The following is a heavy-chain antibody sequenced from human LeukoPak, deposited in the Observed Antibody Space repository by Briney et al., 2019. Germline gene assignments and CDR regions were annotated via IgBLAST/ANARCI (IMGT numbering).Heavy chain of an antibody. CDR3: TTEAGYSSSWYAS. J-gene: IGHJ5*01. CDR2: IKSKTSGGTT. Sequence: GGSLRLSCAASGFSFTNAWMTWVRQAPGKGLEWVGRIKSKTSGGTTDYAAPVKGRFTISRDDSKNMLYLQMNSLKTEDTAIYYCTTEAGYSSSWYASWGQGTLVTVSS. V-gene: IGHV3-15*01. D-gene: IGHD6-13*01. CDR1: GFSFTNAW.